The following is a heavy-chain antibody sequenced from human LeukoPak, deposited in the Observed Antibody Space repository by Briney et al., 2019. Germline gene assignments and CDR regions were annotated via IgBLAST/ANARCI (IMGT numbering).Heavy chain of an antibody. CDR1: GFTFSSYA. D-gene: IGHD3-3*01. CDR3: AKNPFPRITIFGVVIRPNNYFDY. CDR2: ISGSGGST. Sequence: GGSLRLSCAASGFTFSSYAMSWVRQAPGKGLEWVSAISGSGGSTYYADSVKGRFTISRDNSKNTLYLQMNSLRAEDTAVYYRAKNPFPRITIFGVVIRPNNYFDYWGQGTLVTVSS. V-gene: IGHV3-23*01. J-gene: IGHJ4*02.